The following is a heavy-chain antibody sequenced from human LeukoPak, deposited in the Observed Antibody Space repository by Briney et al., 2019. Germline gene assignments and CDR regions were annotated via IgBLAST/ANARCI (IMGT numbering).Heavy chain of an antibody. CDR1: GFRFSSYW. D-gene: IGHD4-17*01. CDR2: IKEDGSEK. J-gene: IGHJ1*01. Sequence: GGSLRLSSVVSGFRFSSYWMSWVRQAPGKEPEWVANIKEDGSEKYYEDSVRGRFTISRDNAKNTLFLDMNSLRAEDTAVFYCATDQDHGYFRHWGQGSLVTVSS. V-gene: IGHV3-7*01. CDR3: ATDQDHGYFRH.